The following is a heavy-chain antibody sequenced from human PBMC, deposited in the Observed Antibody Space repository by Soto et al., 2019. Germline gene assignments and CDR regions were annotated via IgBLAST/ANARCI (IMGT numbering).Heavy chain of an antibody. J-gene: IGHJ5*02. D-gene: IGHD3-16*02. Sequence: PGGSLRLSCAASGFTLSSYSMNWVRQAPGKGLEWVSSISSSSTYIYYADSVKGRFTISRDNSKNPLYLQMNSLRAEDTAVYYCAKANYDYVWGSYRYNWFDPWGQGTLVTVSS. CDR1: GFTLSSYS. CDR2: ISSSSTYI. V-gene: IGHV3-21*01. CDR3: AKANYDYVWGSYRYNWFDP.